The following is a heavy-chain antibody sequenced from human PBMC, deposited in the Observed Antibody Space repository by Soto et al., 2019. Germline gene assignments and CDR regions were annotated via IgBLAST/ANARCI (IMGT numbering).Heavy chain of an antibody. D-gene: IGHD6-13*01. CDR3: ASSNIAAAGFYYYGMDV. Sequence: QVQLQESGPGLVKPSETLSLTCTVSGGSISSYYWSWIRQPPGKGLEWIGYIYYSGSTNYNPSLKSRVTISVDTSKNQFYLKLSSVTAADTAVYYCASSNIAAAGFYYYGMDVWGRGTTVTVSS. CDR1: GGSISSYY. J-gene: IGHJ6*02. CDR2: IYYSGST. V-gene: IGHV4-59*01.